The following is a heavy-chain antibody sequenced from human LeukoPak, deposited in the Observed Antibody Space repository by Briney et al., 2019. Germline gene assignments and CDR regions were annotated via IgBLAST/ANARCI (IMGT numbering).Heavy chain of an antibody. CDR2: ISYDGSNK. J-gene: IGHJ4*02. V-gene: IGHV3-30*01. Sequence: GGSLRLSCAASGFTFSSYAMHWVRQAPGKGLEWVAVISYDGSNKYYADSVKGRFTISRDNSKNTLYLQMNSLRAEDTAVYYCEREGRSSGYYFDYWGQGTLVTVSS. CDR3: EREGRSSGYYFDY. D-gene: IGHD3-22*01. CDR1: GFTFSSYA.